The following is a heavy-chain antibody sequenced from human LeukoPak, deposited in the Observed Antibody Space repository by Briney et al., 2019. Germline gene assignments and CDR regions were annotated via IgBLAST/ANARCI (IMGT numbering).Heavy chain of an antibody. V-gene: IGHV3-48*04. CDR3: ARDRNFPRDQFDY. CDR2: ISSSSSTI. D-gene: IGHD2-2*01. CDR1: GFTFSSYS. J-gene: IGHJ4*02. Sequence: GGSLRLSCAASGFTFSSYSMNWVRQAPGKGLEWVSYISSSSSTIYYADSVKGRFTISRDNAKNSLYLQMNSLRAGDTAVYFCARDRNFPRDQFDYWGQGTLVTVSS.